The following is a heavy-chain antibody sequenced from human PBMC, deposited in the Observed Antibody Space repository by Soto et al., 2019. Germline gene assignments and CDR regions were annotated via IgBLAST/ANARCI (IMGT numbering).Heavy chain of an antibody. J-gene: IGHJ3*02. CDR2: IYHSGST. CDR1: GDSISRSYW. D-gene: IGHD3-10*01. CDR3: TRQFGQLIPDAFDT. Sequence: SETLSLTCAVSGDSISRSYWWSWVRQLPGKGLEWIGEIYHSGSTIYNPSLQSRVTLSVDKSKNEFSLKMSSVTAADTAVYYCTRQFGQLIPDAFDTWGQGRMVT. V-gene: IGHV4-4*02.